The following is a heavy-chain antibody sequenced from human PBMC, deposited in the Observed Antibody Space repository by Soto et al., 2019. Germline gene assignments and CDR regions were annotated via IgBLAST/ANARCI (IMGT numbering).Heavy chain of an antibody. CDR2: FDPEDGET. CDR1: GYTLTELS. J-gene: IGHJ4*02. V-gene: IGHV1-24*01. D-gene: IGHD6-19*01. Sequence: GASVKVSCKVSGYTLTELSMHWVRQAPGKGLEWMGGFDPEDGETIYAQKFQGRVTITADESTSTAYMEVSSLRSEDTAVYCCASGIPVTGTASFDYWGRGTLVTVSS. CDR3: ASGIPVTGTASFDY.